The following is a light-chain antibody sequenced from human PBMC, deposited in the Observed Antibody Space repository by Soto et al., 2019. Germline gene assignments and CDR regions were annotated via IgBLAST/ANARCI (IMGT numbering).Light chain of an antibody. Sequence: QTVVTQEPSFSVSPGRTVTLTCGLSSGSVSTSSYPSWYQQTPGQAPRTLIYSTNTRSSGVPDRFSGSIIGNKGALTITGAQADDESDYYCVLYMGSGISLFGGGTQLTVL. J-gene: IGLJ2*01. CDR1: SGSVSTSSY. V-gene: IGLV8-61*01. CDR3: VLYMGSGISL. CDR2: STN.